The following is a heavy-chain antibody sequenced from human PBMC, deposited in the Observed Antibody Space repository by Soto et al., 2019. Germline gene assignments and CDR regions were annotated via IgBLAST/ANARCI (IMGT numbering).Heavy chain of an antibody. CDR1: GFTFSSYS. V-gene: IGHV3-21*03. CDR2: ISSSSSYI. CDR3: TTDSYINMPIVRFDY. Sequence: PGGSLRLSCAASGFTFSSYSMNWVRQAPGKGLEWVSSISSSSSYIYYADSVKGRFTISRDNAKNSLYLQMNSLRTEDTAVYYCTTDSYINMPIVRFDYWGHGTLVTVSS. J-gene: IGHJ4*01. D-gene: IGHD2-2*01.